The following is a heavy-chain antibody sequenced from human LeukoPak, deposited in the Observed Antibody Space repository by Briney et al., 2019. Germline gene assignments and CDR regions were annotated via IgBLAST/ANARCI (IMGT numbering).Heavy chain of an antibody. CDR2: IDWDDDK. V-gene: IGHV2-70*04. Sequence: SGPALVKPTQTLTLTCTFSGFSLTTTGMRVSWIRQPPGKALEWLARIDWDDDKFYSTSLKTRLTISKDTSKNQVVLTMTNMDPVDTATYYCARLQRATIGAKWFEPWGQGTLVTVSS. J-gene: IGHJ5*02. D-gene: IGHD4/OR15-4a*01. CDR1: GFSLTTTGMR. CDR3: ARLQRATIGAKWFEP.